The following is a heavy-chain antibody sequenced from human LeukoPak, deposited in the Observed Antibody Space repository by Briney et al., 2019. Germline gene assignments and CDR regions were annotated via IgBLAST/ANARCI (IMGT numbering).Heavy chain of an antibody. D-gene: IGHD4-17*01. V-gene: IGHV3-33*01. J-gene: IGHJ4*02. CDR3: ARDRLTTVTTFHFDY. Sequence: GGSLRLSCAASGFTFSTYAMHWVRQAPGKGPEWVAVIWYDRTNKYYADSVKGRFTISRDNSKNTLYLQMSSLRAEDTAVYYCARDRLTTVTTFHFDYWGQGTLVTVSS. CDR2: IWYDRTNK. CDR1: GFTFSTYA.